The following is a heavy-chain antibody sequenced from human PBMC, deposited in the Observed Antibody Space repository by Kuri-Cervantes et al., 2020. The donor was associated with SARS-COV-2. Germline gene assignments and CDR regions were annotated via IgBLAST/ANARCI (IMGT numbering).Heavy chain of an antibody. D-gene: IGHD6-13*01. V-gene: IGHV4-61*02. Sequence: LRLSCTVSGDSINSADYYWTWIRQPAGKGLEWIGRIYSSGSTKYNPSLKSRVTISVDTSKNQFSLKLSSVIAADTAVNYCARGSSSLDWGYNWFDPWGQGTLVTVSS. J-gene: IGHJ5*02. CDR1: GDSINSADYY. CDR2: IYSSGST. CDR3: ARGSSSLDWGYNWFDP.